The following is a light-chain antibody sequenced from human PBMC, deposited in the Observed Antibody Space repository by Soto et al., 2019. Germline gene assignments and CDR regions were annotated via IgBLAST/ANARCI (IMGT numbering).Light chain of an antibody. CDR1: QGVGST. CDR3: QQRSNWPGT. J-gene: IGKJ1*01. V-gene: IGKV3-11*01. Sequence: EIVLTQSPATLSLSPGEKAPSSSGASQGVGSTLACSQQKPGKAPSPPIYDASTRATGIPARFSGSGSGTDFTLTISSLEPEDFAVYYCQQRSNWPGTFGQGTKVEI. CDR2: DAS.